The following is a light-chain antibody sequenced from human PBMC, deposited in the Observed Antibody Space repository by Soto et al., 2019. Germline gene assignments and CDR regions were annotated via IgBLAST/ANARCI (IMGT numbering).Light chain of an antibody. CDR2: EVS. Sequence: QSALTQPASVSGSPGQSITISCTGTSSDVGGYNYVSWYQQHPGKAPKLMIYEVSNRPSGVSDRFSGSKSGNTASLTISGLQAEDEADYYCTSKTSRSYVVFGAGTKLTVL. V-gene: IGLV2-14*01. CDR1: SSDVGGYNY. J-gene: IGLJ2*01. CDR3: TSKTSRSYVV.